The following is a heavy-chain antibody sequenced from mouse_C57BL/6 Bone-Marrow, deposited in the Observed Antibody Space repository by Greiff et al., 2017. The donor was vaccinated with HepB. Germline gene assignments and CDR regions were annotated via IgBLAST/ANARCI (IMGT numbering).Heavy chain of an antibody. CDR3: TRQDYDPAWFAY. J-gene: IGHJ3*01. Sequence: VQLKESGAELVRPGASVTLSCKASGYTFTDYEMHWVKETPVHGLEWIGAIDPETGGSAYNQKFKGKAILTADKSSSTASMELRSLTSEDSAVYYCTRQDYDPAWFAYWGQGTLVTVSA. D-gene: IGHD2-4*01. CDR2: IDPETGGS. CDR1: GYTFTDYE. V-gene: IGHV1-15*01.